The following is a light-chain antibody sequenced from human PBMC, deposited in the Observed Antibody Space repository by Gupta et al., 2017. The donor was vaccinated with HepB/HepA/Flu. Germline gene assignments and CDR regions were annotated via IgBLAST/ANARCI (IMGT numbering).Light chain of an antibody. V-gene: IGKV2-28*01. CDR2: MNS. Sequence: EIVMAQSPLSLSVTPGERASISCRSSQHLLHSDGYNYLYWYLRRPGQSPQLLIYMNSCRAAGVPGRFSGSGCGTDSTLKISRVETEVVAVYYCRQDRQPPWTFGQGTKVEIK. J-gene: IGKJ1*01. CDR1: QHLLHSDGYNY. CDR3: RQDRQPPWT.